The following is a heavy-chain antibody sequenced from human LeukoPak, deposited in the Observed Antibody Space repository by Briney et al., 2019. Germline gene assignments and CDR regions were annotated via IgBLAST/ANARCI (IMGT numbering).Heavy chain of an antibody. CDR1: GFTFTNYW. CDR3: ARDGMTYGRHFDY. V-gene: IGHV3-74*01. Sequence: GGSLRLSCAASGFTFTNYWMHWVRQVSGKGLVWVSRINSDGSGTRYADFVKGRFTISRDNAKSTVYLQVNSLRTDDTAVYYCARDGMTYGRHFDYWGQGILVTVSS. D-gene: IGHD3-10*01. CDR2: INSDGSGT. J-gene: IGHJ4*02.